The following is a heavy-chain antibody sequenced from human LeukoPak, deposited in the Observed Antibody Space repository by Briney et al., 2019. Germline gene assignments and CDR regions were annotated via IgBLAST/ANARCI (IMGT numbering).Heavy chain of an antibody. Sequence: PGGSLRLACAASGFTVSNNYMSWVRQAPGKGLEWVSTIYSGGSTYYADSVKGRFTISRDNSKDTLYLQMNSLRAEDTAVYYCARVRGPTYYFDYWGQGTLVTVSS. D-gene: IGHD2/OR15-2a*01. CDR1: GFTVSNNY. CDR2: IYSGGST. CDR3: ARVRGPTYYFDY. V-gene: IGHV3-53*01. J-gene: IGHJ4*02.